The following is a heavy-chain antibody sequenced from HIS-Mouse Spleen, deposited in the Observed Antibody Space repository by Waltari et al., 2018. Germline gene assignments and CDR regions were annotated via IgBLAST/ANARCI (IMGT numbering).Heavy chain of an antibody. CDR1: GGSISSYY. CDR2: IYTSGST. CDR3: ARDFHDFWSGYYGGDKKHDAFDI. J-gene: IGHJ3*02. V-gene: IGHV4-4*07. Sequence: QVQLQESGPGLVKPSETLSLTCTVSGGSISSYYWSWIRQPAGKGLEWIGRIYTSGSTTYTASLRSRVTMSGDTSKNQFALKLSSVTAADTAVYYCARDFHDFWSGYYGGDKKHDAFDIWGQGTMVTVSS. D-gene: IGHD3-3*01.